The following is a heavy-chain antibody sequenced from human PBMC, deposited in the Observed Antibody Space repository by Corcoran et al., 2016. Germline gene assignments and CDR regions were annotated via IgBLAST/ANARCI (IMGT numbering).Heavy chain of an antibody. D-gene: IGHD5-18*01. J-gene: IGHJ3*02. CDR3: VTEGYGFGYHSCDI. CDR2: IKSKTDGGTT. Sequence: EVQLVESGGGLVKPGGSLRLSCAASGFTFSNAWMSWVRQAPGKGLEWVGRIKSKTDGGTTAYAAPVKGRFTISRDDSKTTLYLQMNSLKTEDTAVYYCVTEGYGFGYHSCDIWGQGTIVTVSS. CDR1: GFTFSNAW. V-gene: IGHV3-15*01.